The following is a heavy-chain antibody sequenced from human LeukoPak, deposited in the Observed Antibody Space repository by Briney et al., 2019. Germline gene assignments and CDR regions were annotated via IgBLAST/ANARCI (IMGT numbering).Heavy chain of an antibody. CDR1: GFTFGDYA. D-gene: IGHD1/OR15-1a*01. Sequence: GGSLRLSCTGSGFTFGDYAMDWVRQAPGKGLEWVGFIRTKPLRGATEYAASVKGRFTISRDDSRSIAYLQMNSLRTEDTAVYFCARQQGVGQTCFDYWGQGILVTVSS. V-gene: IGHV3-49*04. J-gene: IGHJ4*02. CDR2: IRTKPLRGAT. CDR3: ARQQGVGQTCFDY.